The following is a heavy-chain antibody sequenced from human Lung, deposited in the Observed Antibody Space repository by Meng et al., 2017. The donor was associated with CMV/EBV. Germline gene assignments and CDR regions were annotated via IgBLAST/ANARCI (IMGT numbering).Heavy chain of an antibody. CDR2: ISYTGST. D-gene: IGHD3/OR15-3a*01. CDR3: ARGWTGFYFEY. J-gene: IGHJ4*02. Sequence: LXCTVSGGSISSSYWSWIRQPPGKGLEWIGYISYTGSTNYNPSLKSRVTISLDTSKNQFSLRLNSVTAADTALYYCARGWTGFYFEYWGQGTLVNGAS. V-gene: IGHV4-59*01. CDR1: GGSISSSY.